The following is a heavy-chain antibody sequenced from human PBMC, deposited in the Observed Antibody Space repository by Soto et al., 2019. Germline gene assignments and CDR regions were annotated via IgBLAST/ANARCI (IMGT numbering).Heavy chain of an antibody. V-gene: IGHV3-23*01. Sequence: EVQLLESGGGLIQPGGSLRLSCAASGFTFSTYAMSWVRQAPGKGLEWGSGLFGNGGGISYADSVMGRFTISRDNSNNMLYLEMHSLRVEDTGVYYCAKDRQPDGLWPFDHWGQGTLVTVSS. D-gene: IGHD2-8*01. CDR3: AKDRQPDGLWPFDH. CDR2: LFGNGGGI. CDR1: GFTFSTYA. J-gene: IGHJ4*02.